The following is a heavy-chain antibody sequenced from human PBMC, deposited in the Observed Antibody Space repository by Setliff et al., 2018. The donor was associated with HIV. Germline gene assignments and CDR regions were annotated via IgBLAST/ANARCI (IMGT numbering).Heavy chain of an antibody. D-gene: IGHD2-15*01. CDR3: AGDLVQCSGGPCFVALDY. V-gene: IGHV3-11*04. Sequence: LSLSCAASGFTFGDYYMTWIRQAPGKGLEWISYISNSGSTIYYADSVKGRFTISRDNAENSLYLQMNTLRVEDTAVYFCAGDLVQCSGGPCFVALDYWGQGTLVTVSS. CDR2: ISNSGSTI. J-gene: IGHJ4*02. CDR1: GFTFGDYY.